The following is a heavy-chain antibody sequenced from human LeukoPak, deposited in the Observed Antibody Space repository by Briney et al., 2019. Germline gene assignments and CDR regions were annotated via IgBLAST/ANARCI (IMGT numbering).Heavy chain of an antibody. D-gene: IGHD3-3*01. CDR1: GFTFSTYG. V-gene: IGHV3-30*19. J-gene: IGHJ4*02. CDR2: ISYDGSNK. Sequence: GGSLRLSCAASGFTFSTYGMHWVRQAPGKGLEWVAVISYDGSNKYYADSVKGRFTISRDNSKNTLYLQMNSLRAEDTAVYYCARALDDDFWSGYPDWLDPDYWGQGTLVTVSS. CDR3: ARALDDDFWSGYPDWLDPDY.